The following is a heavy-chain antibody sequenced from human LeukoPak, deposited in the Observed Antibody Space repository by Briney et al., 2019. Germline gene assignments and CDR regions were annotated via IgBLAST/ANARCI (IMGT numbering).Heavy chain of an antibody. CDR3: ARDGFHDFWSGYYLNWFDP. CDR1: GGSISSYY. J-gene: IGHJ5*02. V-gene: IGHV4-4*07. Sequence: PSETLSLTCTVSGGSISSYYWSWIRQPAGKGLEGIGRIYTSGSTNYNPSLKSRVTMPVDTSKNQFSLKLSSVTAADTAVYYCARDGFHDFWSGYYLNWFDPWGQGTLVTVSS. CDR2: IYTSGST. D-gene: IGHD3-3*01.